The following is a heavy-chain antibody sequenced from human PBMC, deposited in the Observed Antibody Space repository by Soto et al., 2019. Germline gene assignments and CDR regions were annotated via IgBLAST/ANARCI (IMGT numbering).Heavy chain of an antibody. CDR2: ISSSSSTI. J-gene: IGHJ3*02. CDR1: GFTFSSYS. CDR3: ARVRWEQQLGAFDI. Sequence: EVQLVESGGGLVQPGGSLRLSCAASGFTFSSYSMNWVRQAPGKGLEWVSYISSSSSTIYYADSVKGRFTISRDNAKNSLYMQMTSVRAEDTAVYYCARVRWEQQLGAFDIWGQGTMVTVSS. V-gene: IGHV3-48*01. D-gene: IGHD6-13*01.